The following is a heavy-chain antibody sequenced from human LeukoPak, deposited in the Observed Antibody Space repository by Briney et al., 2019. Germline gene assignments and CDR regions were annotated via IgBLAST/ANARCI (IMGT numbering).Heavy chain of an antibody. J-gene: IGHJ3*02. CDR2: IYYSGST. Sequence: SETLSLTCTVSGGSISSYYWSWIRQPPGKGLEWIGYIYYSGSTNYNPSLKSRVTISVDTSKNQFSLKLSSVTAADTAVYYCARDAEIAVGGAFDIWGQGTMVSVSS. CDR3: ARDAEIAVGGAFDI. V-gene: IGHV4-59*01. D-gene: IGHD6-19*01. CDR1: GGSISSYY.